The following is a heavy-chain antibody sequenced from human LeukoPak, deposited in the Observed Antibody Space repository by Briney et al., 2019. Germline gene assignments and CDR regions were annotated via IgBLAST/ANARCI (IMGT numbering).Heavy chain of an antibody. J-gene: IGHJ4*02. CDR1: GLTFSSYA. V-gene: IGHV3-23*01. CDR2: ISGSGGST. Sequence: GGSLRLSCAASGLTFSSYAMSWVRQAPGKGLEWVSAISGSGGSTYYADSVKGRFTISRDNSKNTLYLQMNSLRAEDTAVYYCAKDSYDYVWGSYPARWYFDYRGQGTLVTVSS. CDR3: AKDSYDYVWGSYPARWYFDY. D-gene: IGHD3-16*02.